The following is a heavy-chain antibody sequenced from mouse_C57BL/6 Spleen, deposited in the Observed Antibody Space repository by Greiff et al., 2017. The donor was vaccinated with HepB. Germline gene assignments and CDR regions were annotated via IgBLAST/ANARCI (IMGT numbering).Heavy chain of an antibody. CDR2: ISSGSSTI. Sequence: EVKLMESGGGLVKPGGSLKLSCAASGFTFSDYGMHWVRQAPEKGLEWVAYISSGSSTIYYADTVKGRFTISRDNAKNTLFLQMTSLRSEDTAMYYCARGYSNYGGYFDYRGQGTTLTVSS. J-gene: IGHJ2*01. CDR3: ARGYSNYGGYFDY. D-gene: IGHD2-5*01. V-gene: IGHV5-17*01. CDR1: GFTFSDYG.